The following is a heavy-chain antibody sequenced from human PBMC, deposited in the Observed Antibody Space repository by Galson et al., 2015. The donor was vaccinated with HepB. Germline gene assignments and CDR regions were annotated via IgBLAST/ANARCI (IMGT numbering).Heavy chain of an antibody. CDR3: ARAEYSSSPGPDY. D-gene: IGHD6-6*01. J-gene: IGHJ4*02. CDR2: ISSSSSYI. CDR1: GFTFSSYS. V-gene: IGHV3-21*01. Sequence: SLRLSCAASGFTFSSYSMNWVRQAPGKGLEWVSSISSSSSYIYYADSVKGRFTISRDNAKNSLYLQMNSLRAEDTAVYYCARAEYSSSPGPDYWGQGTLVTVSS.